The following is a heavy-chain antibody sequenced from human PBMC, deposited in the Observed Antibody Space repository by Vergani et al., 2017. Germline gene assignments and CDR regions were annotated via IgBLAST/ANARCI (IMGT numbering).Heavy chain of an antibody. Sequence: QVKLEESGGGVVQPGRSLRLSCAASGFSFGNYAMHWVRQASGKGLEWVGVISYDGTEKKYADSVNGRFTISRDNSKKMMSLQMNSLRVEDTAVYYCARGGKGIIMVVPSTHLWGQGTKVSVS. V-gene: IGHV3-30-3*01. CDR3: ARGGKGIIMVVPSTHL. CDR2: ISYDGTEK. CDR1: GFSFGNYA. D-gene: IGHD2-15*01. J-gene: IGHJ4*02.